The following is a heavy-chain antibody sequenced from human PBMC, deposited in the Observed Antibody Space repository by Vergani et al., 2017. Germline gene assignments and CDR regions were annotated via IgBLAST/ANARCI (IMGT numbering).Heavy chain of an antibody. CDR2: ISSSSSYI. J-gene: IGHJ2*01. Sequence: EVQLVESGGGLVKPGGSLRLFCAASGFTFSSYSMNWVRQAPGKGLEWVSSISSSSSYIYYADSVKGRFTISRDNAKNSLYLQMNSLRAEDTAVYYCAREGCSSTSCYAGWYFDLWGRGTLVTVSS. D-gene: IGHD2-2*01. V-gene: IGHV3-21*01. CDR1: GFTFSSYS. CDR3: AREGCSSTSCYAGWYFDL.